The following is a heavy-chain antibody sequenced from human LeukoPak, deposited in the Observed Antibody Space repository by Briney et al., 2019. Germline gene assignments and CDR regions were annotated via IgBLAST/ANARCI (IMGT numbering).Heavy chain of an antibody. J-gene: IGHJ6*03. V-gene: IGHV1-2*02. D-gene: IGHD2-2*01. CDR3: ARCSVPGLHYYMDV. CDR1: GYTFTGYY. Sequence: GASVKVSCKASGYTFTGYYMHWVRQAPGQGLEWMGWINPNSGGTNYAQKFQGRITMTRDTSISTAYMELSRLRSDDTAVYYCARCSVPGLHYYMDVWGKGTTVTVSS. CDR2: INPNSGGT.